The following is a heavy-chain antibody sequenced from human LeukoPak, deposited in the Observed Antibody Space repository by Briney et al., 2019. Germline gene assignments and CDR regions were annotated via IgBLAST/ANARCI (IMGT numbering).Heavy chain of an antibody. CDR3: ARGGQQYSFDI. V-gene: IGHV3-7*01. CDR2: IKQEGFEK. CDR1: GFTFSSYW. J-gene: IGHJ3*02. D-gene: IGHD4-11*01. Sequence: PGGSLRLSCAASGFTFSSYWMSWVRQAPGKGLEWVANIKQEGFEKYCVDSVKGRFTISRDNAKSSLYLQMNSLRAEDTAVYFCARGGQQYSFDIWGQGTMVTVSS.